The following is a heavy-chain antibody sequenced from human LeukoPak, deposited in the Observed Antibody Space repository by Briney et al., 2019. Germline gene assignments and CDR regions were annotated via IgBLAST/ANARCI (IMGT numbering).Heavy chain of an antibody. CDR1: GYTFTSYG. CDR2: MSAYNGNT. CDR3: ARTSGWAPENWFDP. V-gene: IGHV1-18*01. Sequence: GASVKVSFKSSGYTFTSYGSSWVRQAPGQVLEWMGWMSAYNGNTNYARKLQGRVPMTTATSTSTAYMELRSLRSDDTDAYYCARTSGWAPENWFDPCGQGTLIPVSS. J-gene: IGHJ5*02. D-gene: IGHD6-19*01.